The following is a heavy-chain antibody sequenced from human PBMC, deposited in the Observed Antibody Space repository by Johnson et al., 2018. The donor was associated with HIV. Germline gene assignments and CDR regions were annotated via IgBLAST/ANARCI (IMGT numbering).Heavy chain of an antibody. D-gene: IGHD3-10*01. Sequence: VQLVESGGGLVQPGGSLRLSCAASGFTVSSNYMSWVRQATGKRLERVAVMWSDGSNKYYVDSAKGRFTISRDNAKNSLYLQMNSLRAEDTAVYYCARQSATGGPFDIWGQGTMVTVSS. V-gene: IGHV3-7*01. CDR3: ARQSATGGPFDI. CDR1: GFTVSSNY. J-gene: IGHJ3*02. CDR2: MWSDGSNK.